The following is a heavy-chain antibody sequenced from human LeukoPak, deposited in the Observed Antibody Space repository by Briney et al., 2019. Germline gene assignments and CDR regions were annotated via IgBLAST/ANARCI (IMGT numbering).Heavy chain of an antibody. CDR1: RFTFSNFA. CDR3: ARAPGYGAAYYFDY. V-gene: IGHV3-30*19. D-gene: IGHD1-1*01. J-gene: IGHJ4*02. CDR2: VSYDGSYK. Sequence: GGSLRLSCAASRFTFSNFAMHWVRQAPGKGLEWVAVVSYDGSYKYYADSVKGRFTVSRDNSKNTLYLQMNSLRAEDTAVYYCARAPGYGAAYYFDYWGQGTLVTVSS.